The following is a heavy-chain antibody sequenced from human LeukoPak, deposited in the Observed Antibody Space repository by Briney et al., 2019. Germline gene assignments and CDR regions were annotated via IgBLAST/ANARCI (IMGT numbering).Heavy chain of an antibody. CDR3: AKDQSGYSYGSPFDY. D-gene: IGHD5-18*01. Sequence: PGGSLRLSCAASGFTFSSYAMSWVRQAPGKGLEWVSAISGSGGSTYYADSVKGRFTISRDNSKNTLYLQMNSLRAEDTAVYYCAKDQSGYSYGSPFDYWGQGTLVTVSS. CDR2: ISGSGGST. J-gene: IGHJ4*02. CDR1: GFTFSSYA. V-gene: IGHV3-23*01.